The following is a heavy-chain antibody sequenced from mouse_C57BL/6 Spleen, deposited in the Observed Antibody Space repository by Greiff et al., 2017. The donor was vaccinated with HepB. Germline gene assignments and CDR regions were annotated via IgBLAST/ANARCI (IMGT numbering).Heavy chain of an antibody. CDR3: ARSSGSSFYWYFDV. CDR1: GYTFTDYY. D-gene: IGHD1-1*01. Sequence: QVQLQQSGPELVKPGASVKISCKASGYTFTDYYINWVKQRPGQGLEWIGWIFPGSGSTYYNEKFKGKATLTVDKSSSTAYMLLSSLTSEDSAVYLCARSSGSSFYWYFDVWGTGTTVTVSS. V-gene: IGHV1-75*01. J-gene: IGHJ1*03. CDR2: IFPGSGST.